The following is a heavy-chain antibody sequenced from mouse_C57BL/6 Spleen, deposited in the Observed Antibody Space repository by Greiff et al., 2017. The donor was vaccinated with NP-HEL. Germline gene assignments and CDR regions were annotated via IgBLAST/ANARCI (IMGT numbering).Heavy chain of an antibody. CDR3: ARPHYYGSSYGWFAY. CDR2: ISSGSSTI. V-gene: IGHV5-17*01. J-gene: IGHJ3*01. Sequence: VESGGGLVKPGGSLKLSCAASGFTFSDYGMHWVRQAPEKGLEWVAYISSGSSTIYYADTVKGRFTISRDNAKNTLFLQMTSLRSEDTAMYYCARPHYYGSSYGWFAYWGQGTLVTVSA. CDR1: GFTFSDYG. D-gene: IGHD1-1*01.